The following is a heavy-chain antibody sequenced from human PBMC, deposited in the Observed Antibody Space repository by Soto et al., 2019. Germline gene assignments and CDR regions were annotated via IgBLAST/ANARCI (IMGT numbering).Heavy chain of an antibody. Sequence: GGSLRLSCAASGFTFSNYWMSWVRQAPGKGLEWVANIKQDGTEKNYVDSVRGRFTISRDNAKNSLDLQINSLTAEDTAVYYCASVAIWGQGTLVTVSS. J-gene: IGHJ4*02. V-gene: IGHV3-7*01. CDR1: GFTFSNYW. CDR3: ASVAI. CDR2: IKQDGTEK. D-gene: IGHD5-12*01.